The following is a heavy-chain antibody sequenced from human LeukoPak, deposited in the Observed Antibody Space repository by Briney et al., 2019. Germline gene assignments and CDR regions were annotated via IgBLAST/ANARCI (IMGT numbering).Heavy chain of an antibody. CDR3: ARFTGYSSSWYSLLFDY. CDR2: INPNSGGT. J-gene: IGHJ4*02. Sequence: LGASVKVSCKASGYTFTGYYMHWVRQAPGQGLEWMGWINPNSGGTNYAQKLQGRVTMTTDTSTSTAYMELRSLRSDDTAVYYCARFTGYSSSWYSLLFDYWGQGTLVTVSS. D-gene: IGHD6-13*01. V-gene: IGHV1-2*03. CDR1: GYTFTGYY.